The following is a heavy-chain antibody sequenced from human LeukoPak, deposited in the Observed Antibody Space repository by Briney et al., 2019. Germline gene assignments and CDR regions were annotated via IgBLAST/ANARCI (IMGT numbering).Heavy chain of an antibody. Sequence: SVKVSCKASGGTFSSYAISWVRQAPGQGLEWMGGIIPIFGTANYAQKFQGRVTMTTDTSTSTAYMELRSLRSDDTAVYYCAREVLGNYPLYYYHGMDVWGQGTTVTVSS. CDR2: IIPIFGTA. CDR3: AREVLGNYPLYYYHGMDV. J-gene: IGHJ6*02. D-gene: IGHD4-11*01. CDR1: GGTFSSYA. V-gene: IGHV1-69*05.